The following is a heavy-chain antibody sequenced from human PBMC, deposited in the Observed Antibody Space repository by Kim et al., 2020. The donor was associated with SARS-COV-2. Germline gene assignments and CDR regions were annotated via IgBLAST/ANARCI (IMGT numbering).Heavy chain of an antibody. CDR1: GFTFSDYY. J-gene: IGHJ5*02. CDR3: AREYYGSGSPYSYNWFDP. V-gene: IGHV3-11*05. D-gene: IGHD3-10*01. Sequence: GGSLRLSCAASGFTFSDYYMSWIRQAPGKGLEWVSYISSSSSYTNYADSVKGRFTISRDNAKNSLYLQMNSLRAEDTAVYYCAREYYGSGSPYSYNWFDPWGQGTLVTVSS. CDR2: ISSSSSYT.